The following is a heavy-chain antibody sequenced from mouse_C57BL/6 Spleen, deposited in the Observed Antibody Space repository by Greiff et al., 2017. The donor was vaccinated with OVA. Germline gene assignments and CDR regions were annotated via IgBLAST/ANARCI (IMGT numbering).Heavy chain of an antibody. D-gene: IGHD1-1*01. V-gene: IGHV3-6*01. CDR3: ARDYGSSYYYAMDY. J-gene: IGHJ4*01. Sequence: EESGPGLVKPSQSLSLTCSVTGYSITSGYYWNWIRQFPGNKLEWMGYISYDGSNNYNPSLKNRISITRDTSKNQFFLKLNSVTTEDTATYYCARDYGSSYYYAMDYWGQGTSVTVSS. CDR2: ISYDGSN. CDR1: GYSITSGYY.